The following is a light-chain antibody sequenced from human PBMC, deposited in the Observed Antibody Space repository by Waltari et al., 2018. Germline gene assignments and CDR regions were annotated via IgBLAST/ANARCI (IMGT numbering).Light chain of an antibody. CDR2: DVS. Sequence: QSALTQPRSVSGSPGQSVTISCTGTSSDVGGYNYVSWYQQHPGKAPKLMSYDVSKRPSGVRDRFSGSKSVTTASLTISGLQAEDEADYYCCSYAGSYAWVFGGGATLTVL. V-gene: IGLV2-11*01. J-gene: IGLJ3*02. CDR1: SSDVGGYNY. CDR3: CSYAGSYAWV.